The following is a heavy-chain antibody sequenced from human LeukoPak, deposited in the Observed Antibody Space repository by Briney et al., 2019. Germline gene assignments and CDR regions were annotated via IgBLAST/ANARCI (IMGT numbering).Heavy chain of an antibody. CDR1: GFTFSDYY. D-gene: IGHD5-24*01. CDR3: AKDEGDGYNYFDY. CDR2: ISSSGSTI. Sequence: GRSLRLSCAASGFTFSDYYMSWIRQAPGKGLESVSYISSSGSTIYYADSVKGRFTISRDNAKSSLYLQMNSLRAEDTAVYYCAKDEGDGYNYFDYWGQGTLVTVSS. V-gene: IGHV3-11*01. J-gene: IGHJ4*02.